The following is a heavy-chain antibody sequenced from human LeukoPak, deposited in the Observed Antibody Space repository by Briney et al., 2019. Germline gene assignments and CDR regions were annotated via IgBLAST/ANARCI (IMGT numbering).Heavy chain of an antibody. CDR3: ATPPDYGSGSYYNDY. Sequence: GGSLRLSCAASGFTFSTYAMSWVRQAPGKGLEWVSAISGSTGRTYYADSVKGRFTISRDNSKNTLYLQMNSLRAEDTAVYYCATPPDYGSGSYYNDYWGQGTLVTVSS. CDR1: GFTFSTYA. D-gene: IGHD3-10*01. J-gene: IGHJ4*02. V-gene: IGHV3-23*01. CDR2: ISGSTGRT.